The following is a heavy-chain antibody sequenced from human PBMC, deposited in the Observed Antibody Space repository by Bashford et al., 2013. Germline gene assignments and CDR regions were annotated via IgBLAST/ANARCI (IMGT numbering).Heavy chain of an antibody. D-gene: IGHD7-27*01. CDR3: AREESTWGDDAFDI. V-gene: IGHV4-61*02. J-gene: IGHJ3*02. CDR2: IYTSGST. Sequence: SETLSLTCTVSGGSISSGSYYWSWIRQPAGKGLEWIGRIYTSGSTNYNPSLKSRVTMSVDTSKNQFSLKLSSVTAADTAVYYCAREESTWGDDAFDIWGQGTMVTVSS. CDR1: GGSISSGSYY.